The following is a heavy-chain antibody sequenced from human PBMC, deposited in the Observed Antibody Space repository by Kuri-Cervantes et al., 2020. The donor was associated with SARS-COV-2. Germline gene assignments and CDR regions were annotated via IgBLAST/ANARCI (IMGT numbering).Heavy chain of an antibody. V-gene: IGHV3-21*01. J-gene: IGHJ6*03. CDR2: ISSSSSYI. CDR3: ARVAGEGPIYYYYMDV. D-gene: IGHD2-21*01. Sequence: GGSLRLSCAASGFTFSSYSMNWVRQAPGKGLKWVSSISSSSSYIYYADSVRGRFTISRDNAKNSLFLQVNSLRVEDTAVYYCARVAGEGPIYYYYMDVWGKGTTVTVSS. CDR1: GFTFSSYS.